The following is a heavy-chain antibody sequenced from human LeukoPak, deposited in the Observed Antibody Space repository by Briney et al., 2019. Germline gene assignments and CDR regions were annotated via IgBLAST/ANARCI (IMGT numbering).Heavy chain of an antibody. CDR1: EFTFSSYS. Sequence: GGSLRLSCAASEFTFSSYSMNWVRQAPGKGLEWVSSISSSSSYIYYADSVKGRFTISRDNAKNSLYLQMNSLRAEDTAVYYCARRRRITMVRGVTENMDVWGKGTTVTVSS. D-gene: IGHD3-10*01. V-gene: IGHV3-21*01. CDR2: ISSSSSYI. J-gene: IGHJ6*03. CDR3: ARRRRITMVRGVTENMDV.